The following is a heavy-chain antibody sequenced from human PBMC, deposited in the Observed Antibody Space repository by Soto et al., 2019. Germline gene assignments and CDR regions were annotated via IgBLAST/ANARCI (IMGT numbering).Heavy chain of an antibody. J-gene: IGHJ6*02. CDR2: FHWDDDK. CDR3: GLDVRDFRNYYYSFDV. Sequence: QITLKESGPTLVKPTQTLTLTFTFSGFSFSSGGVGVGWIRQPPRKALEWLAFFHWDDDKGYRPSLKRRLTITQDTSKNHVVLTLANVDPVDTATYHCGLDVRDFRNYYYSFDVWGQGLPFTVSS. CDR1: GFSFSSGGVG. D-gene: IGHD3-3*01. V-gene: IGHV2-5*02.